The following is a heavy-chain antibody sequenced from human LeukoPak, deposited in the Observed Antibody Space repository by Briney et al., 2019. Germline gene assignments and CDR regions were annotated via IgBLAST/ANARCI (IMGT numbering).Heavy chain of an antibody. V-gene: IGHV4-59*01. CDR3: ARLRGPKYYYYYMDV. CDR1: GGSIGGYY. D-gene: IGHD2-15*01. Sequence: SETLSLTCTVSGGSIGGYYWTWIRQPPGKGLEWVGYVHYSASTNYNPSLKSRVTISIDTSKNQFSLKLNSVTAADTAVYYCARLRGPKYYYYYMDVWGKGTTVTVSS. J-gene: IGHJ6*03. CDR2: VHYSAST.